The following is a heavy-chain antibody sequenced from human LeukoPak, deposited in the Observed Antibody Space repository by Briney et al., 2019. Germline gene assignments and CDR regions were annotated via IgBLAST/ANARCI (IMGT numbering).Heavy chain of an antibody. CDR3: ARDHHRRLYDSQARDTFDI. V-gene: IGHV3-48*01. J-gene: IGHJ3*02. CDR1: GFSFSSYE. D-gene: IGHD3-22*01. CDR2: ISSSSSTM. Sequence: GGSLRPSCAASGFSFSSYEMNWVRQAPGKGLEWVSYISSSSSTMYYADSVKGRFSISRDNAKKSLYLQMNSLRAEDTAVYYCARDHHRRLYDSQARDTFDIWGQGTMVTVSS.